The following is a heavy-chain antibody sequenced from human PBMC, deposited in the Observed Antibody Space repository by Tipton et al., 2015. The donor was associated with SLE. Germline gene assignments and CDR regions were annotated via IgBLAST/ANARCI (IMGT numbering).Heavy chain of an antibody. D-gene: IGHD6-19*01. V-gene: IGHV3-30*19. J-gene: IGHJ4*02. CDR3: ARSSGDGWYVGYIGS. CDR1: GFTFSTSA. CDR2: IWYDGSNK. Sequence: SLRLSCAASGFTFSTSAMHWVRQAPGKGLEWVAVIWYDGSNKDYADSVKGRFTISRDNSKNTLYLQMNRLRVEDTAVYYCARSSGDGWYVGYIGSWGQGTLVTVSS.